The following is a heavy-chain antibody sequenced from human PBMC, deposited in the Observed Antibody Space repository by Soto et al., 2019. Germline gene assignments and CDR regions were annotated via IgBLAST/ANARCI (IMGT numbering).Heavy chain of an antibody. V-gene: IGHV3-9*01. J-gene: IGHJ4*02. CDR2: ISWNSGSI. CDR1: GFTFDDYA. D-gene: IGHD3-22*01. CDR3: AKDGATYYYDSSDYYYDY. Sequence: LRLSCAASGFTFDDYAMHWVRQAPGKGLEWVSGISWNSGSIGYADSVKGRFTISRDNAKNSLYLQMNSLRAEDTALYYCAKDGATYYYDSSDYYYDYWGQGTLVTVSS.